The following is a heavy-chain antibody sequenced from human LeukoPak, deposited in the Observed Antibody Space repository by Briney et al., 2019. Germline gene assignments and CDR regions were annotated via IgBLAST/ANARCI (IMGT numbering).Heavy chain of an antibody. D-gene: IGHD2-8*01. CDR1: GYTFTNYG. Sequence: ASVKVSCKASGYTFTNYGITWVRQAPGQGLEWMGWISVYNGNTHYAQKFQGRVTMTRDTSISTAYMELSRLRSDDTAVYYCAREHCTNGVCYTVYYWGQGTLVTVSS. V-gene: IGHV1-18*01. J-gene: IGHJ4*02. CDR2: ISVYNGNT. CDR3: AREHCTNGVCYTVYY.